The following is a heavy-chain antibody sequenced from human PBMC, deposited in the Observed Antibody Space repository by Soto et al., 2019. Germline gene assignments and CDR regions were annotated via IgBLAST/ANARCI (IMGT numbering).Heavy chain of an antibody. V-gene: IGHV4-59*01. Sequence: QVQLQESGPGLVKPSETLSLTCTVSGGSISSYYWSWIRQPPGKGLEWIGYIYYSGSTNYNPSLKSRVTISVDTSKNQFSLKLSSVTAADTAVYYCARWALERHLGWFDPWGQGTLVTVSS. CDR2: IYYSGST. CDR3: ARWALERHLGWFDP. J-gene: IGHJ5*02. CDR1: GGSISSYY. D-gene: IGHD1-1*01.